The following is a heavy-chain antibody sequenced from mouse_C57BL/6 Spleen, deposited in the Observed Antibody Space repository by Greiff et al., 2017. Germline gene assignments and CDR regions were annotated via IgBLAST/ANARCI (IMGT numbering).Heavy chain of an antibody. J-gene: IGHJ4*01. CDR2: ISSGGDYI. V-gene: IGHV5-9-1*02. Sequence: EVKLMESGEGLVKPGGSLKLSCAASGFTFSSYAMSWVRQTPEKRLEWVAYISSGGDYIYYADTVKGRFTISRDNARNTLYLQMSSLKSEDTAMYYCTRDRFTTVVSRAMDYWGQGTSVTVSS. CDR3: TRDRFTTVVSRAMDY. CDR1: GFTFSSYA. D-gene: IGHD1-1*01.